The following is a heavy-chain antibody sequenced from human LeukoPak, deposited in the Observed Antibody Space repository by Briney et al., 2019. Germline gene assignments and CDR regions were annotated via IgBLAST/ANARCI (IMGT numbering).Heavy chain of an antibody. CDR3: ARGVRIAAAGTVAEYFQH. CDR1: GGSFSGYY. J-gene: IGHJ1*01. Sequence: PSETLSLTCAVYGGSFSGYYWSWIRQPPGKGLELIGEINHSGSTNYNPSLKSRVTISVDTSKNQFSLKLSSVTAADTAVYYCARGVRIAAAGTVAEYFQHWGQGTLVTVSS. V-gene: IGHV4-34*01. D-gene: IGHD6-13*01. CDR2: INHSGST.